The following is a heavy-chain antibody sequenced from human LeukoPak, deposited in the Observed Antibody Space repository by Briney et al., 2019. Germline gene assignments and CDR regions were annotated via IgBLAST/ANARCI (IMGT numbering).Heavy chain of an antibody. Sequence: GGSLRLSCAASGFTFSSYAMSWVRQAPGKGLEWVSTISGGSGSTFLADSVKGRFTIPRDNSKGTLYLQMNSLRAEDTAVYSCAKLGGNSNFYYYYMDVWGKGTTVTVSS. CDR1: GFTFSSYA. CDR3: AKLGGNSNFYYYYMDV. D-gene: IGHD4-23*01. CDR2: ISGGSGST. V-gene: IGHV3-23*01. J-gene: IGHJ6*03.